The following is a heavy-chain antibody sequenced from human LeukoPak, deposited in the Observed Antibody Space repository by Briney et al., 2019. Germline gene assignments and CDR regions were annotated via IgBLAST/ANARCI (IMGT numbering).Heavy chain of an antibody. D-gene: IGHD3-9*01. CDR3: ATSVGTYYDILTGYYGGKDFDY. J-gene: IGHJ4*02. CDR1: GYTFTSYG. V-gene: IGHV1-18*01. Sequence: ASVKVSCKASGYTFTSYGISWVRQAPGQGLEWMGWISAYNGNTNYAQKLQGRVTMTTDTSTSTAYMELRSLRSDDTAVYYCATSVGTYYDILTGYYGGKDFDYWGQGTLVTVSS. CDR2: ISAYNGNT.